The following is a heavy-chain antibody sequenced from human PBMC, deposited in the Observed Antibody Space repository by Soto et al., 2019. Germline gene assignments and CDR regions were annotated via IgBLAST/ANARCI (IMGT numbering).Heavy chain of an antibody. D-gene: IGHD1-20*01. V-gene: IGHV1-69*13. CDR2: IIPIFGTP. Sequence: SVKVSCKASGDTFNTFAISWVRQAPGQGLQWMGGIIPIFGTPDYAQHFPGRVTISADESTNTAYLELSSLRSEDTAVYYCARSPGITGTRASQYAMDVWGQGTTVTVSS. CDR3: ARSPGITGTRASQYAMDV. J-gene: IGHJ6*02. CDR1: GDTFNTFA.